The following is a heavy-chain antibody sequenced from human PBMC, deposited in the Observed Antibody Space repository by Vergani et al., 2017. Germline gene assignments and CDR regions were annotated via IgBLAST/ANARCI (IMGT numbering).Heavy chain of an antibody. J-gene: IGHJ4*02. V-gene: IGHV3-30-3*01. D-gene: IGHD3-22*01. CDR1: GFTFSSYA. CDR2: ISYDGSNK. CDR3: ARDPSSGH. Sequence: QVQLVESGGGVVQPGRSLRLSCAASGFTFSSYAMHWVRQAPGKGLEWVAVISYDGSNKYYADSVKGRFTISRDNSKNTLYLQMNSLRAEDTAVYYCARDPSSGHWGLGTLVTVSS.